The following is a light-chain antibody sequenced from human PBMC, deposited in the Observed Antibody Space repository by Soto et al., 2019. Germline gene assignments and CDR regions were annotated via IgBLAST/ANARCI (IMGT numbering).Light chain of an antibody. CDR3: QHYVERSPIT. J-gene: IGKJ5*01. V-gene: IGKV3-20*01. CDR2: GAS. CDR1: QSVSSR. Sequence: IVLTKSQGTLSLSPGERATLSCRASQSVSSRLAWYQQKPGQAPRLLISGASSRATGIPDRFSGSGSGTDFTLTISRLEPEDVALYYCQHYVERSPITFGQGTRLEIK.